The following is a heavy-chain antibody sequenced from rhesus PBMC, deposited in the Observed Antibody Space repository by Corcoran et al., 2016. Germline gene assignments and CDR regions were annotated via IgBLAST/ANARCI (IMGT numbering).Heavy chain of an antibody. Sequence: QVQLQESGPGLVKPSETLSLTCAVSGYSISSGYGWSWSRKPPGKGLEWIGYIGGSSGSPNYNPSPQCRVTISKAPSKNQFSLKLSAVTAADTAVYYCARWLVAPAMGDYWGQGVLVTVSS. CDR2: IGGSSGSP. CDR3: ARWLVAPAMGDY. V-gene: IGHV4-127*01. J-gene: IGHJ4*01. D-gene: IGHD4-4*01. CDR1: GYSISSGYG.